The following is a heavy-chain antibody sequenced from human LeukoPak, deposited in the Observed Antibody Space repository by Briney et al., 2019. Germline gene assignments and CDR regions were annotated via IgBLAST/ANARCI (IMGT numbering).Heavy chain of an antibody. D-gene: IGHD2-2*01. J-gene: IGHJ4*02. V-gene: IGHV3-33*01. CDR1: GFTFSSYG. CDR3: AFYCSGTSCATD. Sequence: GGSLRLSCAASGFTFSSYGMHWVRQAPGKGLEWVAVIWYDGSNKYYADSVKGRFTISRDNSKNTLYLQMNSLRAEDTAVYYCAFYCSGTSCATDWGQGTLVTVSS. CDR2: IWYDGSNK.